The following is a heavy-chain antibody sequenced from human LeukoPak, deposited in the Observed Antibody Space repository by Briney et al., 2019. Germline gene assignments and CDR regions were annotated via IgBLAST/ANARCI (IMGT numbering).Heavy chain of an antibody. V-gene: IGHV3-21*01. Sequence: GGSLRLSCAASGFTFSSYSMNWVRQAPGKGLEWVSSISSSSSYIYYADSVKGRFTISRDNAKNSLYLQMNSLRAEDTAVYYCARGLYCSSTSCYFVVGWFDPWGQGTLVIVSS. D-gene: IGHD2-2*01. J-gene: IGHJ5*02. CDR1: GFTFSSYS. CDR2: ISSSSSYI. CDR3: ARGLYCSSTSCYFVVGWFDP.